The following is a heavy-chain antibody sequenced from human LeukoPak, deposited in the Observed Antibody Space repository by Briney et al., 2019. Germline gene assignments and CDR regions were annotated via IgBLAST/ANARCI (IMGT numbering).Heavy chain of an antibody. CDR3: AKVARTGTEDFDY. CDR2: IYSGGST. D-gene: IGHD1-1*01. V-gene: IGHV3-66*01. Sequence: GGSLRLSCAASGFTVSSNYMSWVRQAPGKGLEWVSVIYSGGSTYYADSVKGRFTISRDNSKNTLYLQMNSLRAEDTAVYYCAKVARTGTEDFDYWGQGTLVTVSS. CDR1: GFTVSSNY. J-gene: IGHJ4*02.